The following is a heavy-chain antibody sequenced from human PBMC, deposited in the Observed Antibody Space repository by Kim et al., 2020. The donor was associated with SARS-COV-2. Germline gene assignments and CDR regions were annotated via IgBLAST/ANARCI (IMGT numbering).Heavy chain of an antibody. V-gene: IGHV3-73*01. Sequence: GGSLSLSCAASGFTFSISDMHWVRQASGKGLEWVGRVKTKTNNYATTYAASVNGRFTISRDDLKNTAYLQMNSLKTEDSAVYYCTRCQYDLLTGYCNWGQGTLVSVSS. CDR1: GFTFSISD. D-gene: IGHD3-9*01. J-gene: IGHJ4*02. CDR3: TRCQYDLLTGYCN. CDR2: VKTKTNNYAT.